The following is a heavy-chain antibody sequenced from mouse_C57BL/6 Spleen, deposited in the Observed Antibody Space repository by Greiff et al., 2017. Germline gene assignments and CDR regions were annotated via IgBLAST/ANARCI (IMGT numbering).Heavy chain of an antibody. D-gene: IGHD1-1*02. Sequence: EVQLVESEGGLVQPGSSMKLSCTASGFTFSDYYMAWVRQVPEKGLEWVANINYDGSSTYYLDSLKSRFIISRDNAKNILYLQMSSLKSEDTATYYCARATYGYGYFDVWGTGTTVTVSS. CDR1: GFTFSDYY. CDR2: INYDGSST. V-gene: IGHV5-16*01. J-gene: IGHJ1*03. CDR3: ARATYGYGYFDV.